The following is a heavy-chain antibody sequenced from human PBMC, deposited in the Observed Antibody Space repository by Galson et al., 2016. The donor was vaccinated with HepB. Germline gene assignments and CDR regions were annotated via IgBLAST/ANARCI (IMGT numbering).Heavy chain of an antibody. CDR2: ISYDRRTN. J-gene: IGHJ6*02. Sequence: SLRLSCAASGFTFSYYAIHWVRKAPGKGLACVASISYDRRTNYSVYFLKGRFSISRDNSKRTLDLQMNSLGVEDTAVYYCAKSRLRFLGWGTHGMDVWGQGTTVSVSS. CDR3: AKSRLRFLGWGTHGMDV. D-gene: IGHD3-3*01. CDR1: GFTFSYYA. V-gene: IGHV3-30*18.